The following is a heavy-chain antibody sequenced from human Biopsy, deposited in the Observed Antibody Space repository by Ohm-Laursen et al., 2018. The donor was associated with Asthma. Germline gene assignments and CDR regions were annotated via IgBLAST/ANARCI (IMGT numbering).Heavy chain of an antibody. V-gene: IGHV4-34*01. CDR2: SDHRGNT. J-gene: IGHJ6*02. D-gene: IGHD3-3*01. CDR1: GLSSSAYY. CDR3: ARGPEWSGLDI. Sequence: SETLSLTCRMYGLSSSAYYWTWIRQTPGKGLEWIGESDHRGNTNTNATLKSRVTISKAKSANEFSLKIKSVTAADTAIYYCARGPEWSGLDIWGQGTTVTVSS.